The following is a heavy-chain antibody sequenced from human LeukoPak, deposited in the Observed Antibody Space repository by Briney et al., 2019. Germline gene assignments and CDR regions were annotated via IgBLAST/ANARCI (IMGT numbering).Heavy chain of an antibody. CDR1: GFTFSSYG. CDR2: IRYDGSNK. D-gene: IGHD4-23*01. CDR3: ARVSVAIYYYYYMDV. J-gene: IGHJ6*03. V-gene: IGHV3-30*02. Sequence: GGSLRLSCAASGFTFSSYGMHWVRQAPGKGLEWVAFIRYDGSNKYYADSVKGRFTISRDNAKNSLYLQMNSLRAEDTAVYYCARVSVAIYYYYYMDVWGKGTTVTVSS.